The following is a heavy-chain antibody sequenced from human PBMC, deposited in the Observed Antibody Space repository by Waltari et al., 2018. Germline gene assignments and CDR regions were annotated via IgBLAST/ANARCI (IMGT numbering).Heavy chain of an antibody. V-gene: IGHV1-3*01. D-gene: IGHD2-15*01. J-gene: IGHJ5*02. CDR1: GFSFTNFA. Sequence: QVQLVQSGAEVKKPGASVKVSCTPSGFSFTNFAVPWVRQAPGQRLEWMGWINAANDNTRYSQKFQDRVTITRDTSASTAYMELSSLRSEDTAVYYCARDGYCSGGSCYSGWSDPWGQGTLVIVSS. CDR2: INAANDNT. CDR3: ARDGYCSGGSCYSGWSDP.